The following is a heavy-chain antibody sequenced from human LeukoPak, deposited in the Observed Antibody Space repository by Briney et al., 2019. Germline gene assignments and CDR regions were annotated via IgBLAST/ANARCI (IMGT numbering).Heavy chain of an antibody. CDR1: GGTFSSYA. V-gene: IGHV1-69*13. Sequence: GASVNVSCKASGGTFSSYAISWVGQAPGQGLEWMGGIIPIFGTANYAQKFQGRVTITAEESTSTAYMELSSLRSVDTAVYYCASAGHGSGSYYYYYYMDVWGKGTTVTVSS. CDR3: ASAGHGSGSYYYYYYMDV. D-gene: IGHD3-10*01. CDR2: IIPIFGTA. J-gene: IGHJ6*03.